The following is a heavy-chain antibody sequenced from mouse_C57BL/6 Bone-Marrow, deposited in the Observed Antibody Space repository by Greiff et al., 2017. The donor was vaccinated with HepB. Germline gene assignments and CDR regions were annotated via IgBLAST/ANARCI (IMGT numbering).Heavy chain of an antibody. V-gene: IGHV1-64*01. J-gene: IGHJ3*01. D-gene: IGHD2-3*01. CDR3: ARDAWLLRGFAY. Sequence: QVQLQQPGAELVKPGASVKLSCKASGYTFTSYWMHWVKQRPGQGLEWIGMIHPNSGSTNYNEKFKSKATLTVDKSSSTAYMQLSSLTSEDSAVYYCARDAWLLRGFAYWGQGTLVTVSA. CDR1: GYTFTSYW. CDR2: IHPNSGST.